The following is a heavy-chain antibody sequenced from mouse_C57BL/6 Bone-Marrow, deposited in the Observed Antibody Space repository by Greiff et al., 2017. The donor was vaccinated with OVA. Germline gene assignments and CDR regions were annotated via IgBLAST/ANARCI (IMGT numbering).Heavy chain of an antibody. CDR2: ISDGGSYT. D-gene: IGHD2-1*01. Sequence: EVKLQESGGGSVKPGGSLKLSCAASGFTFSSYAMSWVRQTPEKRLEWVATISDGGSYTYYPDNVKGRFTISRDNAKNNLYLQMSHLKSEDTAMYYCARALYGNYQVDYWGQGTTLTVSS. V-gene: IGHV5-4*03. CDR3: ARALYGNYQVDY. CDR1: GFTFSSYA. J-gene: IGHJ2*01.